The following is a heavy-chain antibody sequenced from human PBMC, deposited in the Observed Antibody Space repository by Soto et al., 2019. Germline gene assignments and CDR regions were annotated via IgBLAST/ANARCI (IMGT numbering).Heavy chain of an antibody. CDR2: ISGSGGST. CDR1: GFTFSSYA. D-gene: IGHD3-10*01. J-gene: IGHJ5*02. Sequence: EVQLLESGGGLVQPGGSLRLSCAASGFTFSSYAMSWVRQAPGKGLEWVSAISGSGGSTYYADSVKGRFTISRDNSKNTLYLQMNSLRAEDTAVYYCAKYRGNYYGSGNWFDPWGQGTLVTVSS. V-gene: IGHV3-23*01. CDR3: AKYRGNYYGSGNWFDP.